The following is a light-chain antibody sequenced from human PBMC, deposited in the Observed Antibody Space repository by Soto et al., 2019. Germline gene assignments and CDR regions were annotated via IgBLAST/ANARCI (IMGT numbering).Light chain of an antibody. Sequence: DIQMTQSPSSVSASVGDTVSITCRASQGINNWLAWYQQKPGKGPQVLIYAASSLQSGVPSRFSGSRFGTDFTLTITSLQPEDFATYYCQQANNFPLTFGGGTKIEIK. CDR2: AAS. CDR1: QGINNW. V-gene: IGKV1-12*01. J-gene: IGKJ4*01. CDR3: QQANNFPLT.